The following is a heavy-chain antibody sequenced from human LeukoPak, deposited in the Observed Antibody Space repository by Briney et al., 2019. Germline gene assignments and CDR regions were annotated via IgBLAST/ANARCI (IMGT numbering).Heavy chain of an antibody. Sequence: SETLSLTCTVSGGSISSYYRSWIRQPPGKGLEWIGYIYYSGSTNYNPSLKSRVTISVDTSKNQFSLKLNSVTAADTAVYYCARIISGWFFSTYYYYYMDVWGKGTTVTISS. D-gene: IGHD6-19*01. V-gene: IGHV4-59*01. CDR1: GGSISSYY. CDR2: IYYSGST. CDR3: ARIISGWFFSTYYYYYMDV. J-gene: IGHJ6*03.